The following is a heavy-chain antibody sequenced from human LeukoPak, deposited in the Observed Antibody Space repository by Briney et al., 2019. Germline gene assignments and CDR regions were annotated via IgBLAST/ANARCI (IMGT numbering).Heavy chain of an antibody. J-gene: IGHJ4*02. CDR2: IIPIFGTA. V-gene: IGHV1-69*05. CDR3: ARDRIAVAVVYYFDY. CDR1: GGTFSSYA. Sequence: SVKVSCKASGGTFSSYAISWVRQAPGQGLEWMGRIIPIFGTANYAQKFRGRVTITTDESTSTAYMELSSLRSEDTAVYYCARDRIAVAVVYYFDYWGQGTLVTVSS. D-gene: IGHD6-19*01.